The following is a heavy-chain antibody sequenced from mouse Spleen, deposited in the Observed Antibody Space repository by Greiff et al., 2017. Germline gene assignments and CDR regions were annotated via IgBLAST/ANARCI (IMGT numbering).Heavy chain of an antibody. Sequence: VQLVESGPELVKPGASVKISCKASGYAFSSSWMNWVKQRPGKGLEWIGRIYPGDGDTNYNGKFKGKATLTADKSSSTAYMQLSSLTSEDSAVYFCARSIYYYGSSYFDYWGQGTTLTVSS. V-gene: IGHV1-82*01. CDR3: ARSIYYYGSSYFDY. D-gene: IGHD1-1*01. CDR2: IYPGDGDT. J-gene: IGHJ2*01. CDR1: GYAFSSSW.